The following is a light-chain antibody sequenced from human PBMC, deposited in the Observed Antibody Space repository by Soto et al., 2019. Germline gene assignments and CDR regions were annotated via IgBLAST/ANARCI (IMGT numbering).Light chain of an antibody. CDR2: KAS. CDR1: QSISSW. V-gene: IGKV1-5*03. CDR3: QHYNSYSEA. Sequence: DILLTQSPSTLSASVGDRVTISCRASQSISSWLAWYQQKPGKAPKLLIYKASTLKSGVPSRFSGSGSGTEFTLTISSLQPDDFATYYCQHYNSYSEAFDQGTKVELK. J-gene: IGKJ1*01.